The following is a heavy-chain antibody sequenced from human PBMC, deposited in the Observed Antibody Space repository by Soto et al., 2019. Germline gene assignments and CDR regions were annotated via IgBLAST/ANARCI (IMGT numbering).Heavy chain of an antibody. CDR3: ARSYYDSTGFAVDP. Sequence: QMQLQASGPGLVKPSETLSLTCNVSGASVSHGYWSWIRQPPGKGLEWIGFMYFGGSLNYNPSLSIRATVAVEPSMNQFSMKLTSVTASDTAVYYCARSYYDSTGFAVDPWGQGTLVTVSS. CDR1: GASVSHGY. D-gene: IGHD3-22*01. CDR2: MYFGGSL. V-gene: IGHV4-59*02. J-gene: IGHJ5*02.